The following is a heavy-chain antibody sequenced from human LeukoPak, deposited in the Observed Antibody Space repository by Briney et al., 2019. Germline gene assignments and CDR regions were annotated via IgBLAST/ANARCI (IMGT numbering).Heavy chain of an antibody. CDR3: ARARELYCSSTSCYAVWFDP. Sequence: PSETLSLTCTVSGGSISSYYWSWIRQPPGKGLEWIGYIYYSGSTNYNPSLKSRVTISVDTSKNQFSLKLSSVTAADTAVYYCARARELYCSSTSCYAVWFDPWGQGTLVTVSS. CDR2: IYYSGST. V-gene: IGHV4-59*01. J-gene: IGHJ5*02. D-gene: IGHD2-2*01. CDR1: GGSISSYY.